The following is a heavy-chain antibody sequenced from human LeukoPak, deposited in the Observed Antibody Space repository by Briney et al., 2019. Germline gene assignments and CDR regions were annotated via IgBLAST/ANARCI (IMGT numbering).Heavy chain of an antibody. D-gene: IGHD6-25*01. CDR3: ARGLAAAGLTLFDY. CDR1: GDSVSSNSAA. J-gene: IGHJ4*02. CDR2: TYYRSKWYN. V-gene: IGHV6-1*01. Sequence: SQTLSLTCAISGDSVSSNSAAWNWIRQSPSRGLEWLGRTYYRSKWYNDYAVSVKSRITINPDTSKNQFSLQLNSVTPGDTAVYYCARGLAAAGLTLFDYWGQGTLVTVSS.